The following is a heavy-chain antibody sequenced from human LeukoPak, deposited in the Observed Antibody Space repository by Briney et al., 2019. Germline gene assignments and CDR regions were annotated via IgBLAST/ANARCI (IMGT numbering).Heavy chain of an antibody. CDR1: VGSVSSGSYY. Sequence: PSETLSLTCTVSVGSVSSGSYYCSWIRQPPGKGLEWIGYIYYSGSAKYNPSLKSRVTISVDTSKNQFSLKLTSVTAADTAVYYCARGFGDWGLSWFDPWGQGTLVTVSS. V-gene: IGHV4-61*01. D-gene: IGHD3-10*01. CDR3: ARGFGDWGLSWFDP. J-gene: IGHJ5*02. CDR2: IYYSGSA.